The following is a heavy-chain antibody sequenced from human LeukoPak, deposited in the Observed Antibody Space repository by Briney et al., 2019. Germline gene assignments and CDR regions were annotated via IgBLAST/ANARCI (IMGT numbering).Heavy chain of an antibody. J-gene: IGHJ3*02. D-gene: IGHD2-15*01. V-gene: IGHV1-2*02. CDR2: INPNSGGT. CDR3: ARAARLLGYCSGGSCCAGDAFDI. CDR1: GYTFTCYY. Sequence: GASVKVSCKASGYTFTCYYMHWVRQAPGQGLEWMGWINPNSGGTNYAQKFQGRVTMTRDTSISTAYMELSRLRSDDTAVYYCARAARLLGYCSGGSCCAGDAFDIWGQGTMVTVSS.